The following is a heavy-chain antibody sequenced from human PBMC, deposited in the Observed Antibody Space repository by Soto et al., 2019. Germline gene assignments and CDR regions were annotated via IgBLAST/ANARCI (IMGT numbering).Heavy chain of an antibody. CDR2: ISGSGGTT. J-gene: IGHJ3*02. V-gene: IGHV3-23*01. CDR1: GFSFSSYA. Sequence: EVQLLESGGGLVQPGGSLRLSCAASGFSFSSYAMNWVRQAPGKGLEWVSGISGSGGTTYYADSVKGRFTITRENSKNAQYLQMNSRRAEDKAVYYCTYPPIAVNGTGAFGIWGQGRLGTVSS. CDR3: TYPPIAVNGTGAFGI. D-gene: IGHD6-19*01.